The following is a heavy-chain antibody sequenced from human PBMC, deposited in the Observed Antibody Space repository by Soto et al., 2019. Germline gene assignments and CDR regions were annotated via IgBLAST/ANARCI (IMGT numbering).Heavy chain of an antibody. CDR2: INPDGRST. V-gene: IGHV3-74*01. D-gene: IGHD3-16*01. Sequence: EVQLVESGGGLVQPGGSLRLSCAASGFTFRSYWMHWVRQAPGKGLVWVSRINPDGRSTSYADSVKGRFTISRDNAKNTVYLQMNSLGAEDTAVYYCTRDSYDGTYYYGMDVWGQGTTVTVSS. CDR3: TRDSYDGTYYYGMDV. CDR1: GFTFRSYW. J-gene: IGHJ6*02.